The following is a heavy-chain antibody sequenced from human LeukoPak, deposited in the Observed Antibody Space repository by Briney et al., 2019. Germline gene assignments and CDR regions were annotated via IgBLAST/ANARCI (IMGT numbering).Heavy chain of an antibody. D-gene: IGHD1-26*01. CDR1: GYTFTSYY. CDR3: ARDEEWELGLDY. V-gene: IGHV1-46*01. J-gene: IGHJ4*02. Sequence: ASVKVSCKASGYTFTSYYMHWVRQAPGQGLGWMGIINPSGGSTSYAQKFQGRVTMTRDTSTSTVYMELSSLRSEDTAVYYCARDEEWELGLDYWGQGTLVTVSS. CDR2: INPSGGST.